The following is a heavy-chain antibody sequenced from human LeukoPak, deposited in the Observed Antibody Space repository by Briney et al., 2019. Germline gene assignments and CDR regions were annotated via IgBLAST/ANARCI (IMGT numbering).Heavy chain of an antibody. D-gene: IGHD1-26*01. CDR3: ARDEGAKIVFDI. CDR1: GFTFSSYT. V-gene: IGHV3-74*01. J-gene: IGHJ3*02. CDR2: INSDGSST. Sequence: PGGSLRLSCAASGFTFSSYTMNWVRQAPGKGLVWVSRINSDGSSTSYADSVKGRFTISRDNAKNSLYLQMNSLRSEDTAVYYCARDEGAKIVFDIWGQGTMVTVSS.